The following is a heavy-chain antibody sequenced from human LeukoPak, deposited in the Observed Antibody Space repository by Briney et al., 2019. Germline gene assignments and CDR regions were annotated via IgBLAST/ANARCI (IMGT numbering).Heavy chain of an antibody. CDR3: ARESDDWNAFDI. Sequence: GGSLRLSCAASGFTFSSYSMNWVRQAPGKGLEWVSSISSSSSYIYYADSVKGRFTISRDNAKNSLYLQINSLRAEDTAVYYCARESDDWNAFDIWSQGTMVTVSS. D-gene: IGHD3-3*01. J-gene: IGHJ3*02. V-gene: IGHV3-21*01. CDR1: GFTFSSYS. CDR2: ISSSSSYI.